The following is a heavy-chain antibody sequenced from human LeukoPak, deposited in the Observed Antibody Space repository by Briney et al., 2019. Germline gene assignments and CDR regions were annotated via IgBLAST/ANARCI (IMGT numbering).Heavy chain of an antibody. CDR3: ARSLGGITMAPFDY. CDR2: ISSSSSTI. CDR1: GFTFSSYS. J-gene: IGHJ4*02. V-gene: IGHV3-48*04. D-gene: IGHD3-10*01. Sequence: GGSLRLSCAASGFTFSSYSMNWVRQAPGKGLEWVSYISSSSSTIYYADSVKGRFTISRDNAKNSLYLQMNSLRAGDTAVYYCARSLGGITMAPFDYWGQGTLVTVSS.